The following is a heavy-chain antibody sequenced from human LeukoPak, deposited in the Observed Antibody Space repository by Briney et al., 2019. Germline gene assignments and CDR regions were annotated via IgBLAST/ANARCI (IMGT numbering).Heavy chain of an antibody. CDR1: GGTFSSYA. V-gene: IGHV1-69*06. J-gene: IGHJ6*04. CDR2: IIPIFGTA. Sequence: GASVKVSCKASGGTFSSYAISWVRQAPGQGLEWMGGIIPIFGTANYAQKFQGRVTITADKSTSTAYMELSSLRSEDTAVYYCARDSLPRCLIYYYYGMDVWGKGTTVTVSS. D-gene: IGHD2-2*01. CDR3: ARDSLPRCLIYYYYGMDV.